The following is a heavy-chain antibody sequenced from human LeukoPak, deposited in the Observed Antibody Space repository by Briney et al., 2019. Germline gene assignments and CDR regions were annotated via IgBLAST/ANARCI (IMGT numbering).Heavy chain of an antibody. CDR2: IYHSGST. V-gene: IGHV4-38-2*02. D-gene: IGHD3-10*01. J-gene: IGHJ4*02. Sequence: PSETLSLTCTVSGYSISSGYYWGWIRQPPGKGLEWIGSIYHSGSTYYNPSLKSRVTISVDTSKNQFSLKLSSVTAADTAVYYCARAGPGSGSRPFDYWGQGTLVTVSS. CDR1: GYSISSGYY. CDR3: ARAGPGSGSRPFDY.